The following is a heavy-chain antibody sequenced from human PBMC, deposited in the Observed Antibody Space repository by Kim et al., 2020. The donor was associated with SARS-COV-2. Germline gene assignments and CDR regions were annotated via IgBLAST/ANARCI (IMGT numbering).Heavy chain of an antibody. CDR3: ARRGVYDGYDCLDF. CDR2: VYYSGTT. J-gene: IGHJ4*02. D-gene: IGHD5-12*01. CDR1: GGPITSHY. Sequence: SETLSLTCSVSGGPITSHYWTWIRQTPGKGLEWLGYVYYSGTTNYNPSLKSRVTMSVDTSKKQFSLKLSSVTAADTAVYYCARRGVYDGYDCLDFWGQGTQVTVSS. V-gene: IGHV4-59*08.